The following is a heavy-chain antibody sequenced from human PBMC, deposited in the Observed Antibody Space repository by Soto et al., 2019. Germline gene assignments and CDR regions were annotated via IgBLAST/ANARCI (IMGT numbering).Heavy chain of an antibody. CDR3: ARDRKDTIFGVVWWFDP. D-gene: IGHD3-3*01. CDR2: ISAYNGNT. J-gene: IGHJ5*02. V-gene: IGHV1-18*01. CDR1: GYTFTSYG. Sequence: ASVKVSCKASGYTFTSYGISWVRQAPGQRLEWMGWISAYNGNTNYAQKLQGRVTITTDTSTSTAYMELRSLRSDDTAVYYCARDRKDTIFGVVWWFDPWGQGTLVTVSS.